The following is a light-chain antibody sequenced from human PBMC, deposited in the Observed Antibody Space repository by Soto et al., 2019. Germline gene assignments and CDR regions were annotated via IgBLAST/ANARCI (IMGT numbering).Light chain of an antibody. J-gene: IGLJ3*02. CDR2: KDS. CDR1: KLGNKY. V-gene: IGLV3-1*01. CDR3: QVCDRSTRV. Sequence: SYELTQPPSVSVSPGQTASITCSGDKLGNKYACWYQQKPGQSPVLVIYKDSKRPSGIPERFSGSNSGNTATLTISGTQAMDEAAYYCQVCDRSTRVFGGGTKLTV.